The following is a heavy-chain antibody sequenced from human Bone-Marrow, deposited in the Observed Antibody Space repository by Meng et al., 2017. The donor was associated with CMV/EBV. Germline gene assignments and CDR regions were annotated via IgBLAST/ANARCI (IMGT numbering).Heavy chain of an antibody. Sequence: PLRGSGPGLVKPSETLYLTCTGSGGSISSSSYYWGWIRQPPGKGLEWIGSIYYSGSTYYNPSLKSRVTISVDTSKNQFSLKLSSVTAADTAVYYCARVIGSLVDELPWYFDYWGQGTLVTVSS. V-gene: IGHV4-39*07. J-gene: IGHJ4*02. CDR3: ARVIGSLVDELPWYFDY. CDR2: IYYSGST. CDR1: GGSISSSSYY. D-gene: IGHD3-10*01.